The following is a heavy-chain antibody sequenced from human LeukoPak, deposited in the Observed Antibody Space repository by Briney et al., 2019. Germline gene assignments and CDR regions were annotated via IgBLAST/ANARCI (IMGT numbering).Heavy chain of an antibody. D-gene: IGHD2-15*01. CDR3: TTIAAPGY. V-gene: IGHV3-15*01. CDR2: IKSKTDGGTT. CDR1: GFTFSNYA. J-gene: IGHJ4*02. Sequence: GESLKISCAASGFTFSNYAMSWVRQAPGKGLEWVGRIKSKTDGGTTDYAAPVKGRFTISRDDSKNTLYLQMNSLKTEDTAVYYCTTIAAPGYWGQGTLVTVSS.